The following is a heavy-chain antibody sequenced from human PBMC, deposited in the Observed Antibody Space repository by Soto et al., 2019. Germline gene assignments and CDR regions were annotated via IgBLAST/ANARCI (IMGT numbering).Heavy chain of an antibody. Sequence: QVQLQESGPGLVKPSETRSLSCTVAGGYISSYYWSWFRQSPGKRMEWIGYVHHSWGSSYNPSLQSRVAISLDTSKSQFSLKVTSVTATDTAVYYCARQGFGPLHGLVDVWGQGTTVTVSS. V-gene: IGHV4-59*08. J-gene: IGHJ6*02. CDR2: VHHSWGS. D-gene: IGHD3-10*01. CDR1: GGYISSYY. CDR3: ARQGFGPLHGLVDV.